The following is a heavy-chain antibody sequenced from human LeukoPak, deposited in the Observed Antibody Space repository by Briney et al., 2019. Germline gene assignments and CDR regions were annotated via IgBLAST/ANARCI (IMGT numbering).Heavy chain of an antibody. J-gene: IGHJ3*02. V-gene: IGHV4-34*01. CDR2: INHSGST. Sequence: SETLSLTCAVYGGSFSGYYWSWIRQPPGKGLEWIGAINHSGSTNYNPSLKSRVTISVDTSKNQFPLKLSSVTAADTAVYYCARGRWGNWNHVRCAFHIWGQGTMVTVSS. D-gene: IGHD1-14*01. CDR3: ARGRWGNWNHVRCAFHI. CDR1: GGSFSGYY.